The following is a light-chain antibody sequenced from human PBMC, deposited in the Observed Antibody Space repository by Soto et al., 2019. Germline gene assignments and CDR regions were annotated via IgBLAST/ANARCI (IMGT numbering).Light chain of an antibody. CDR3: SSYTSSSTYVI. Sequence: QSVLTQPASVSGSPGQSITISCTGASSDIGAYNYVSWYQQHPGQAPKLMIYEVSNRPSRVSNRFSGSKSGNTASLTISGLQAEDEAVYYCSSYTSSSTYVIFGGGTQLTVL. V-gene: IGLV2-14*01. CDR1: SSDIGAYNY. CDR2: EVS. J-gene: IGLJ2*01.